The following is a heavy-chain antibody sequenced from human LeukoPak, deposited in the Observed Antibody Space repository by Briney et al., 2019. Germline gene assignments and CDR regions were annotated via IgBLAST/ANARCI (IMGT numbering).Heavy chain of an antibody. V-gene: IGHV3-7*01. J-gene: IGHJ4*02. CDR2: IRPDVDER. CDR3: AREDGKFDY. CDR1: GFTFSSYW. Sequence: GGSLRLSCAASGFTFSSYWMNWVRQAPGKGLEWVANIRPDVDERHYVESVRGRFTISRDNAKNLLYLQMNSLRADDTAVYYCAREDGKFDYWGQGTLVTVSS.